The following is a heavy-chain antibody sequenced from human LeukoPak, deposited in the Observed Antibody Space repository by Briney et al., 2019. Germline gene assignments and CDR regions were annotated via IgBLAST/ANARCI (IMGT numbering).Heavy chain of an antibody. CDR3: ARDHSGGGDDF. CDR2: ISYDGSNK. D-gene: IGHD2-21*01. Sequence: GGSLRLSCAASGFIFSSYAMHWVRQAPVSGLEWVAVISYDGSNKYYADSVKGRFTISRDNSKSTLYLQMNSLRAEDTAVYYCARDHSGGGDDFWGQGTLVTVSS. CDR1: GFIFSSYA. V-gene: IGHV3-30*04. J-gene: IGHJ4*02.